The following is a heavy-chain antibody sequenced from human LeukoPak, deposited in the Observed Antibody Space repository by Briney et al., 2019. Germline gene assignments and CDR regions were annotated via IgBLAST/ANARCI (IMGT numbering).Heavy chain of an antibody. CDR3: ARGAQYYYDSSGYYPEGDY. J-gene: IGHJ4*02. V-gene: IGHV1-8*01. Sequence: ASVKVSRKASGYTFTSYDINWVRQATGQGLEWMGWMNPNSGNTGYAQKFQGRVTMTRNTSISTAYMELSSLRSEDTAVYYCARGAQYYYDSSGYYPEGDYWGQGTLVTVSS. CDR2: MNPNSGNT. CDR1: GYTFTSYD. D-gene: IGHD3-22*01.